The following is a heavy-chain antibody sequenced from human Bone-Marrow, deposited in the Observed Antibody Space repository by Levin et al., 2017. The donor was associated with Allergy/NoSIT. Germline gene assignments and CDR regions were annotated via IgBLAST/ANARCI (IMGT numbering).Heavy chain of an antibody. V-gene: IGHV4-39*01. Sequence: SETLSLTCTVSGGSMTLTSYYWGWVRQPPGRGLEWIGSIYYSGNTFYNPSLKSRVSISIDTWKKQFSLTVNSVTAADTALYYIARQTLFTFGEDLVETDYFDHWGQGTLVTVFS. CDR3: ARQTLFTFGEDLVETDYFDH. D-gene: IGHD3-16*01. J-gene: IGHJ4*02. CDR1: GGSMTLTSYY. CDR2: IYYSGNT.